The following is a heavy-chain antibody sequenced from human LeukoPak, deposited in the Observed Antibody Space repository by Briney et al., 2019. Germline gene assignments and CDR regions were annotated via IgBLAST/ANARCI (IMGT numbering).Heavy chain of an antibody. V-gene: IGHV4-30-4*01. CDR1: GGSISSGDYY. CDR3: ARENYGDYQTDNWFDP. J-gene: IGHJ5*02. CDR2: IYYSGST. D-gene: IGHD4-17*01. Sequence: PSETLSLTCTVSGGSISSGDYYWRWIRQPPGKGLEWIGYIYYSGSTYYNPSLKSRVTISVDTSKNQFSLKLSSVTAADTAVYYCARENYGDYQTDNWFDPWDQGTLVTVSS.